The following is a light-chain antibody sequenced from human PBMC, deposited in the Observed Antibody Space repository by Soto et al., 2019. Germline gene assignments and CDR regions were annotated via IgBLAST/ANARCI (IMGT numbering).Light chain of an antibody. V-gene: IGKV3-15*01. CDR3: QQYNDWPPLT. J-gene: IGKJ4*01. CDR2: GAS. CDR1: QSVSIN. Sequence: EIVMTQSPATLSVSPGERATLSCRASQSVSINVAWYQQKPGQGPRLLIYGASTRDTGIPARFSGSGSGTEFTLTISSLQSEDFAVYYCQQYNDWPPLTFGGGTKLEIK.